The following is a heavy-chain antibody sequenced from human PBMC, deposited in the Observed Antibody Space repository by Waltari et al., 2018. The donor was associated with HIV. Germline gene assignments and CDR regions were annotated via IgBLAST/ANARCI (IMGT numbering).Heavy chain of an antibody. V-gene: IGHV3-48*02. CDR3: ARGRSYFDGKPLPWYFDV. D-gene: IGHD1-26*01. J-gene: IGHJ2*01. CDR2: MGTSATAR. Sequence: EEQLLQSGGKFVQPGESLRLSCVASGFSLTSYSVHWVRHAPGKGFSSFSKMGTSATARSYADSVKARFTVFADKAKQSVYLQISNLQDEDSAMYYCARGRSYFDGKPLPWYFDVWGRGSRVIVAS. CDR1: GFSLTSYS.